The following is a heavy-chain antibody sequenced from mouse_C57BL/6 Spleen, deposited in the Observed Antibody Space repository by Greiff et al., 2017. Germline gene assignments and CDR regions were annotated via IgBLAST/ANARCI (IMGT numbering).Heavy chain of an antibody. CDR1: GYTFTSYT. CDR2: INPSSGYT. D-gene: IGHD2-4*01. J-gene: IGHJ2*01. Sequence: QVQLQQSGAELARPGASVKMSCKASGYTFTSYTMHWVKQRPGQGLEWIGYINPSSGYTKYNQKFKDKATLTADKSSSTAYMQLSSLTSEDSAVDYCAIYYDYEGYFDYWGQGTTRTVSS. V-gene: IGHV1-4*01. CDR3: AIYYDYEGYFDY.